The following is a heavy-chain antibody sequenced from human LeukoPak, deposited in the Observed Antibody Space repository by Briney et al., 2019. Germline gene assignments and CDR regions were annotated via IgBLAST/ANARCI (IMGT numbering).Heavy chain of an antibody. Sequence: ASVKVPCKASGYTFTGYYMHWVRQAHGRGLEWMGWINPNSGGTNYAQKFQGRVTMTRDTSISTAYMELSRLRSDDTAVYYCARDFFMITFGGVINDAFDIWGRGTMVTVSS. CDR2: INPNSGGT. J-gene: IGHJ3*02. V-gene: IGHV1-2*02. CDR1: GYTFTGYY. CDR3: ARDFFMITFGGVINDAFDI. D-gene: IGHD3-16*01.